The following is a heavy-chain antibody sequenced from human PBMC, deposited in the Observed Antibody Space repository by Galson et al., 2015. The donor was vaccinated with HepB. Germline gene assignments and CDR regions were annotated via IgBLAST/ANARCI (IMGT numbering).Heavy chain of an antibody. CDR1: GYTFTSYG. J-gene: IGHJ6*03. Sequence: SVKVSCKASGYTFTSYGISWVRQAPGQGLEWMGWISAYNGNTNYAQKLQGRVTMTTDTSTSTAYMELRSLRSDDTAVYYCARDQAVVVPAAMPYYYYYMDVWGKGTTVTVSS. D-gene: IGHD2-2*01. CDR3: ARDQAVVVPAAMPYYYYYMDV. CDR2: ISAYNGNT. V-gene: IGHV1-18*01.